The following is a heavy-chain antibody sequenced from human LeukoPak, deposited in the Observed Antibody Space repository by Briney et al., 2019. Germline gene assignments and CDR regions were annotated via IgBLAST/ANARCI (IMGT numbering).Heavy chain of an antibody. CDR2: IWYDGSNK. D-gene: IGHD5-12*01. J-gene: IGHJ3*02. CDR1: GFTFSSYG. CDR3: ASVDDLDAFAM. Sequence: GRSLRLSCAASGFTFSSYGMHWVRQAPVKGLEWVAVIWYDGSNKYYADSVKGRFTISRDNSKNTLYLQMNSLRAEDTAVYYCASVDDLDAFAMWGQGTMVIVFS. V-gene: IGHV3-33*01.